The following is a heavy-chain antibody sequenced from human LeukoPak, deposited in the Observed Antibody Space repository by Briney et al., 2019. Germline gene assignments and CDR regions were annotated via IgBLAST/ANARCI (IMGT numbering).Heavy chain of an antibody. D-gene: IGHD3-3*01. V-gene: IGHV1-2*02. CDR1: GYTFTGYY. Sequence: ASVKVSCKASGYTFTGYYMHWVRQAPGQGLEWMGWINPNSGGTDYAQKFQGRVTMTRDTSISTAYMELSSLRSEDTAVYYCARALNGDDFWSGYPYYYYGMDVWGQGTTVTVSS. CDR3: ARALNGDDFWSGYPYYYYGMDV. CDR2: INPNSGGT. J-gene: IGHJ6*02.